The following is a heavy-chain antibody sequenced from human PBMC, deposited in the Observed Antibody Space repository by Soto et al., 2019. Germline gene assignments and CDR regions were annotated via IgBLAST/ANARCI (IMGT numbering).Heavy chain of an antibody. CDR2: ILVGGST. D-gene: IGHD2-8*02. V-gene: IGHV3-23*01. Sequence: GGSLRLSCAASGFICSSYDMSWVRQAPGKGLEWVSTILVGGSTHYEDSVKGRFTISRDRSKNTVYLQMNSLTAGDTAMYYCAKATATGGGAFDICGQGTMVTVSS. CDR1: GFICSSYD. CDR3: AKATATGGGAFDI. J-gene: IGHJ3*02.